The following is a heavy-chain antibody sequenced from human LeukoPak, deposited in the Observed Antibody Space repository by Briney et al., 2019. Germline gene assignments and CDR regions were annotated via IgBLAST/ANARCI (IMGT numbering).Heavy chain of an antibody. CDR1: GFTFSSYG. J-gene: IGHJ4*02. CDR2: ISYDGSNK. D-gene: IGHD3-22*01. CDR3: AKDYYDSSGIFDY. V-gene: IGHV3-30*18. Sequence: GGSLRLSCAASGFTFSSYGMHWVRQAPGKGLEWVAVISYDGSNKYYADSVKGRFTISRDNSKNTLYLQMNSLRAEDTAVYYCAKDYYDSSGIFDYWGQGTLVTVSS.